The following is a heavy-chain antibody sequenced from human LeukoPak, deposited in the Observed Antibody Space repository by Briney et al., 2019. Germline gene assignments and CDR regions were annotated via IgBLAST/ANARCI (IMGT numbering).Heavy chain of an antibody. CDR3: AKLYRGRSNDAFDI. Sequence: QPGGSLRLSCAASGFTFSSYGMHWVRQAPGKGLEWVAAISYDGSNKYYADSVKGRFTISRDNSKNTLYLQMNSLRAEDTAVYYCAKLYRGRSNDAFDIWGQGTMVTVSS. CDR1: GFTFSSYG. V-gene: IGHV3-30*18. CDR2: ISYDGSNK. D-gene: IGHD1-14*01. J-gene: IGHJ3*02.